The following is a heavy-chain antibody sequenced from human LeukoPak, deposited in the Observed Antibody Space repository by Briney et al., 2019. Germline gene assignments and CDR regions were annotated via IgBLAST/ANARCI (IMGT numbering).Heavy chain of an antibody. CDR2: IYYGGST. D-gene: IGHD3-9*01. J-gene: IGHJ4*02. V-gene: IGHV4-39*01. Sequence: PSETLSLICIVSGGSISSSHYYWGWIRQPPGKGLEWIGSIYYGGSTYSNPSLKSRVTISVVTSKNQFSLKLSSVTAADTAVYYCASTYYDILTPSYSFDYWGQGTLVTVSS. CDR3: ASTYYDILTPSYSFDY. CDR1: GGSISSSHYY.